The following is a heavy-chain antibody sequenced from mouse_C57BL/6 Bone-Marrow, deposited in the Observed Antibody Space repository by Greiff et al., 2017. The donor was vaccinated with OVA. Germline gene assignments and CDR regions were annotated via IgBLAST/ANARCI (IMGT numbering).Heavy chain of an antibody. CDR1: GYTFTSYG. CDR3: ASSITTVVAQDMDY. D-gene: IGHD1-1*01. V-gene: IGHV1-81*01. Sequence: VKLQESGAELARPGASVKLSCKASGYTFTSYGISWVKQRTGQGLEWIGEIYPRSGNTYYNEKFKGKATLTADKSSSTAYMELRSLTSEDSAVYFCASSITTVVAQDMDYWGQGTSVTVSS. CDR2: IYPRSGNT. J-gene: IGHJ4*01.